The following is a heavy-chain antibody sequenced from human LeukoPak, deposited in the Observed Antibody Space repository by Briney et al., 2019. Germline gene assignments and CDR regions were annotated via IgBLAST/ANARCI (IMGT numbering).Heavy chain of an antibody. J-gene: IGHJ4*02. Sequence: TGESLRLSCSRSGFTFSSYEMNWVRQAHENGLEWISFIDSSGSTIYYANSVKGRFTISRDNAKKSLYLQMNSLRVEDTAVYYCARDLMAGGTTLYYFDYWGQGTLVTVSS. CDR3: ARDLMAGGTTLYYFDY. CDR1: GFTFSSYE. D-gene: IGHD3-16*01. V-gene: IGHV3-48*03. CDR2: IDSSGSTI.